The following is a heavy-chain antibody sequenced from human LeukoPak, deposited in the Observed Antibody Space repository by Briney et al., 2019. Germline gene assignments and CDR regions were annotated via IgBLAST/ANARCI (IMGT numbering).Heavy chain of an antibody. D-gene: IGHD3-3*01. CDR1: GGSISSYY. CDR2: IYTSGST. J-gene: IGHJ5*02. Sequence: PSETLSLTCTVSGGSISSYYWSWIRQPPGKGLEGIGYIYTSGSTNYNPSLKSRVTISVDTSKNQFSLKLSSVTAADAAVYYCARQVTLYDFWSGYYLQRFDPWGQGTLVTVSS. V-gene: IGHV4-4*09. CDR3: ARQVTLYDFWSGYYLQRFDP.